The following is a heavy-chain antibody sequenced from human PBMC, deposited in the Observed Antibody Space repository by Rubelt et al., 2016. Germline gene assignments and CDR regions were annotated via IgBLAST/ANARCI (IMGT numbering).Heavy chain of an antibody. V-gene: IGHV3-7*04. CDR2: IHPDGSEK. CDR1: GFTVSSNY. Sequence: EVQLVESGGGLVQPGGSLRLSCAASGFTVSSNYMSWVRQAPGKGLEWVANIHPDGSEKYHVDSVKGRFTNSRDNAMNSLYLQMNSLRAEDTAVYYCARDGDYWGQGTLVTVSS. CDR3: ARDGDY. J-gene: IGHJ4*02.